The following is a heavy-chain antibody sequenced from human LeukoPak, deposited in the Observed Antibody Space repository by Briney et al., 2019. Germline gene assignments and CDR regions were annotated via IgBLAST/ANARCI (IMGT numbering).Heavy chain of an antibody. V-gene: IGHV3-21*01. Sequence: GGSLRLSCAASGFTVSSKYMNWVRQAPGKGLEWVSSISSSSSYMYYADSVKGRFTISRDNAKNSLYLQMNSLRAEDTAVYYCARPMEGYSGSGSWYFDYWGQGTLVTVSS. CDR2: ISSSSSYM. D-gene: IGHD3-10*01. CDR3: ARPMEGYSGSGSWYFDY. CDR1: GFTVSSKY. J-gene: IGHJ4*02.